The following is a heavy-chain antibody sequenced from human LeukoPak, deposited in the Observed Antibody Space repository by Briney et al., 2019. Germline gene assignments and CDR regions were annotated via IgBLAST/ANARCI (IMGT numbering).Heavy chain of an antibody. J-gene: IGHJ4*01. Sequence: GGSLRLSCAASGFTFSSYAMRWVRQAPGKGLEWVSSIRAGGDATYYADSVKGRFTISRDNSKNTLYLQMNSLRAEDTAVYYCAKGGVSSLXYFDYWGXXTLVXVSS. CDR2: IRAGGDAT. CDR1: GFTFSSYA. V-gene: IGHV3-23*01. D-gene: IGHD6-6*01. CDR3: AKGGVSSLXYFDY.